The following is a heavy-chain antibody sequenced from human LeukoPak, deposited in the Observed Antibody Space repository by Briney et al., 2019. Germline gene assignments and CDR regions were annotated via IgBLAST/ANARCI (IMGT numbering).Heavy chain of an antibody. D-gene: IGHD6-19*01. J-gene: IGHJ4*02. CDR1: GFTFSSYW. Sequence: GGSLRLSCAASGFTFSSYWMHRVRQAPGKGLVWVSRINSDGSSTSYADSVKGRFTISRDNAKNTLYLQMNSLRAEDSTVYYCARGYSSGWYSGFDYWGQGTLVTVSS. V-gene: IGHV3-74*01. CDR3: ARGYSSGWYSGFDY. CDR2: INSDGSST.